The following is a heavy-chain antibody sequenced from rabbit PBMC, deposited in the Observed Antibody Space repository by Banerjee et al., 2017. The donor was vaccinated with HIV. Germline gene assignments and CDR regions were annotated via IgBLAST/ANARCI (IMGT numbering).Heavy chain of an antibody. V-gene: IGHV1S45*01. CDR2: IDVSSSGNT. CDR3: ARDLAGVIGWNFDL. D-gene: IGHD4-1*01. Sequence: QEQLEESGGDLVKPEGSLTLTCTASGFSFSNGYVMCWVRQAPGKGLEWIACIDVSSSGNTYYASRAKGRFTVSRTSSTTVALQMTSLTAADTATYFCARDLAGVIGWNFDLWGPGTLVPS. J-gene: IGHJ4*01. CDR1: GFSFSNGYV.